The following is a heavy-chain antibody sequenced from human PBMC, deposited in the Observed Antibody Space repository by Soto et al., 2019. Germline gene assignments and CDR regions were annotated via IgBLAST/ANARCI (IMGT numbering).Heavy chain of an antibody. CDR3: ARDSSPRLGELSLEVGYFDY. Sequence: SETLSLTCTVSGGSISSGGYYWSWIRQHPGKGLEWIGYIYYSGSTYYNPSLKSRVTISVDTSKNQFSLKLSSVTAADTAVYYCARDSSPRLGELSLEVGYFDYWGQGTLVTVSS. V-gene: IGHV4-31*03. CDR1: GGSISSGGYY. J-gene: IGHJ4*02. CDR2: IYYSGST. D-gene: IGHD3-16*02.